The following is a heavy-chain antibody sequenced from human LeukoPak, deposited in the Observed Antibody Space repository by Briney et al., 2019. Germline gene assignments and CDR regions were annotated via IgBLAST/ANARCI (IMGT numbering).Heavy chain of an antibody. Sequence: GGSLRLSCPASGFTLSAYWMTWVRQAPGRGLEWVAKIKEVGSEKNHVDSVKGRLSISRDNTKNSLYLQMNSLRAEHTAVYYCAIGGAAGGKFAHWGQGTLVTVSS. V-gene: IGHV3-7*05. CDR2: IKEVGSEK. D-gene: IGHD6-13*01. CDR3: AIGGAAGGKFAH. CDR1: GFTLSAYW. J-gene: IGHJ5*02.